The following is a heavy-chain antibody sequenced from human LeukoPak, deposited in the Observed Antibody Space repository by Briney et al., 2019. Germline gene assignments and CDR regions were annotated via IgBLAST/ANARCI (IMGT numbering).Heavy chain of an antibody. CDR2: MYYSGST. D-gene: IGHD2-15*01. J-gene: IGHJ4*02. Sequence: SETLSLTCTVSGGSISGGGYYWSWIRQHPGKGLEWIAYMYYSGSTYYNPSLKSRATISVDPSKNQFSLKLSSVTAADTAVYYCATWVGGSAIFDYWGQGTLVTVSS. V-gene: IGHV4-31*03. CDR3: ATWVGGSAIFDY. CDR1: GGSISGGGYY.